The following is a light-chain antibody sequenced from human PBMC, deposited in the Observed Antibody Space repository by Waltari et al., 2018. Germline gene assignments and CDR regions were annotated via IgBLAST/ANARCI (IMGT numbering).Light chain of an antibody. CDR1: QSISRY. CDR3: QHHFRLPAT. Sequence: IMLTSSPAPPSSPPGESATPPCRASQSISRYLAWYQQKPGQAPRLLIYGASTRATGIPDRFSGSGSGTDFSLTISGLEPEDSAVYYCQHHFRLPATFGQGTKVEIK. V-gene: IGKV3-20*01. J-gene: IGKJ1*01. CDR2: GAS.